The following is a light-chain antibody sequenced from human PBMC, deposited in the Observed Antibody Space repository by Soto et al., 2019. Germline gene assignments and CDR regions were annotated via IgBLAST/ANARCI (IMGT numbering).Light chain of an antibody. CDR3: QQYTSSLNT. V-gene: IGKV3-20*01. J-gene: IGKJ5*01. Sequence: QSPATLSLSPGEGATLSCRASETIRNNYLAWYQQKPGQAPRLLIYGASVRATGVPDRFSGSGSGTDFTLTISRLEPEDFAVYYCQQYTSSLNTFGQGTRLEIK. CDR1: ETIRNNY. CDR2: GAS.